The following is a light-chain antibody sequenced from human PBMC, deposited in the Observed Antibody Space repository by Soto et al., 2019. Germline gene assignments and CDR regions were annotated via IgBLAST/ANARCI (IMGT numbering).Light chain of an antibody. CDR3: QKYNSAPWT. J-gene: IGKJ1*01. Sequence: DIQMTQSPSSLSASVGDRVTITCRASQGISNYLAWYQQQPGKVPKLLIYVASTLQSGVPSRFSGSGSGTEFTLTISSLQPEDVATYYCQKYNSAPWTFGQGTKVDIK. CDR2: VAS. CDR1: QGISNY. V-gene: IGKV1-27*01.